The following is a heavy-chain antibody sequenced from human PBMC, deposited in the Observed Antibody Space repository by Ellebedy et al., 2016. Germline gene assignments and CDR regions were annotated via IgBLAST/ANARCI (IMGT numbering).Heavy chain of an antibody. D-gene: IGHD1-26*01. J-gene: IGHJ3*02. CDR3: ARCSGSYYLDAFDI. Sequence: GGSLRLSXAASGFTFSSYGMHWVRQAPGKGLEWVAVISYDGSNKYYADSVKGRFTISRDNSKNTLYLQMNSLRAEDTAVYYCARCSGSYYLDAFDIWGQGTMVTVSS. CDR2: ISYDGSNK. CDR1: GFTFSSYG. V-gene: IGHV3-30*03.